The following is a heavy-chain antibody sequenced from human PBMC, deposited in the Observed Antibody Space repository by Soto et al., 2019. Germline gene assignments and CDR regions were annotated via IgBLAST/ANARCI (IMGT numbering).Heavy chain of an antibody. J-gene: IGHJ5*02. Sequence: QVQLVESGGGVVQPGRSLRLSCAASGFTFSSYAMHWVRQAPGKGLEWVAVISYDGSNKNYADSVKGRFTISRDNSKNTLYRQMNSLRAEDTAVYYCAEGIRFDPWGQGTLVTVSS. V-gene: IGHV3-30-3*01. D-gene: IGHD3-10*01. CDR1: GFTFSSYA. CDR3: AEGIRFDP. CDR2: ISYDGSNK.